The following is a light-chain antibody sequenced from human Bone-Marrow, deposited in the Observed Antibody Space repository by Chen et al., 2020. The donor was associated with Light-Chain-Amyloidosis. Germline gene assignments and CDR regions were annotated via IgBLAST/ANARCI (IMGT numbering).Light chain of an antibody. CDR3: QSYQGSSQGV. J-gene: IGLJ3*02. CDR1: SGSIATNY. Sequence: NFMLTQPHSVSESPGKTVIISCTRSSGSIATNYVQWYQQRPGSSPTTVIYEDDKRPSGVPDRCSGSSNRSTNTASITISGLKTEDEADYYCQSYQGSSQGVFGGGTKLTVL. CDR2: EDD. V-gene: IGLV6-57*01.